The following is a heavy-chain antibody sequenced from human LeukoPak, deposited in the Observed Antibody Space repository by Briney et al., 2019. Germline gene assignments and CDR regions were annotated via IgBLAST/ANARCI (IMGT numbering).Heavy chain of an antibody. V-gene: IGHV4-59*08. Sequence: SETLSLTCTVSGGSISSYYWSWVRQHPGKGMEWHGYIYYSGSTNYNPSLKTRFTISVDTSKNQFSLKLSSVTAADTAVYYCARGPPLRGDFDYWGQGTLVTVSS. CDR3: ARGPPLRGDFDY. CDR2: IYYSGST. J-gene: IGHJ4*02. CDR1: GGSISSYY.